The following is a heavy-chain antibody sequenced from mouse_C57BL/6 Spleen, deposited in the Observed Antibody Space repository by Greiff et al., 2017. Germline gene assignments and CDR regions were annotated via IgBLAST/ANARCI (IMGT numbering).Heavy chain of an antibody. D-gene: IGHD1-1*01. CDR1: GFNITNTY. CDR3: ARRDCGSPWYFDV. CDR2: IDPANGNT. J-gene: IGHJ1*03. Sequence: VQLQQSVAELVRPGASVKLSCTASGFNITNTYMHWVKQRPEQGLEWIGRIDPANGNTKYAPKFQGKATITADKSSNTAYLQLSSLTSEDTAIXYCARRDCGSPWYFDVWGTGTTVTVSS. V-gene: IGHV14-3*01.